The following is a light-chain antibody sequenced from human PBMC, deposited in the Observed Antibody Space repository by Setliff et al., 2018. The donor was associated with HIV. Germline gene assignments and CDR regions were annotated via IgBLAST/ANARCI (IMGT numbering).Light chain of an antibody. V-gene: IGLV2-14*01. CDR3: SSYTSSSTDV. CDR1: SNDVGAYNT. J-gene: IGLJ1*01. CDR2: DVS. Sequence: QSVLTQPASVSGSPGQSITISCTGTSNDVGAYNTVYWYQQHPGEAPTLMIYDVSTRPSGVSNRFSGSKSGNTASLTISGLQTEDEADYYCSSYTSSSTDVFGTGTKVTVL.